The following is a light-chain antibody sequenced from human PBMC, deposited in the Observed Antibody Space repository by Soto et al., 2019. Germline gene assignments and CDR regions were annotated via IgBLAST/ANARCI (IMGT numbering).Light chain of an antibody. V-gene: IGKV3-20*01. CDR2: GTS. CDR1: QSVGSKY. J-gene: IGKJ3*01. CDR3: QQYGSSLFT. Sequence: EIVLTQSPGTLSLSQGERATLSCRASQSVGSKYLAWYQQKPGQAPRILIYGTSIRASGVPERFSGGGSGTDFTLTITILEPEDFAVYYCQQYGSSLFTFGPGTKVDIK.